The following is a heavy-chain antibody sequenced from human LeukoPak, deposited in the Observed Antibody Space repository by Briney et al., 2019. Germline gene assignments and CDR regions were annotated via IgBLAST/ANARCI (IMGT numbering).Heavy chain of an antibody. CDR2: IHYSGKT. CDR1: GGSISSGAYY. D-gene: IGHD3-22*01. J-gene: IGHJ5*02. Sequence: PSETLSLTCTVSGGSISSGAYYWGWIRQPPGKGLEWIGTIHYSGKTYYNPSLKSRITISIDTSKKQFALKLSSVTAADTAVYYCARDSKYDSTGHAPWGQGTLVTVSS. V-gene: IGHV4-39*06. CDR3: ARDSKYDSTGHAP.